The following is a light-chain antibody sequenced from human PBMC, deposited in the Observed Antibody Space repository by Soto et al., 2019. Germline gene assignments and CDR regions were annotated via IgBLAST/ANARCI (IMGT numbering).Light chain of an antibody. CDR1: QSVSNNY. V-gene: IGKV3-11*01. Sequence: EIVLTQSPGTLSLSPGERATLSCRASQSVSNNYLAWYQQKPGQAPRLLIYEASTRATGIPARFSGSGSGTDFTLTISSLEPEDFAVYYCQQHANWPLTFGGGTKVDIK. CDR3: QQHANWPLT. J-gene: IGKJ4*01. CDR2: EAS.